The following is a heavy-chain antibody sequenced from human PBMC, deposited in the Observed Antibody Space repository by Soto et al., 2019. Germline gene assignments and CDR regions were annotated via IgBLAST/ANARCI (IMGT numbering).Heavy chain of an antibody. Sequence: EVQLLESGGGLVQPGGSLRLSCAASGFTFSSYAMSWVRQAPGKGLEWVSAISGSGGSTYYADSVKGRFTISRDNSKNTLYLQMNSLRSEDTAVYYCAKGNALEWLLFDYWGQGTLVTVSS. V-gene: IGHV3-23*01. CDR3: AKGNALEWLLFDY. D-gene: IGHD3-3*01. J-gene: IGHJ4*02. CDR2: ISGSGGST. CDR1: GFTFSSYA.